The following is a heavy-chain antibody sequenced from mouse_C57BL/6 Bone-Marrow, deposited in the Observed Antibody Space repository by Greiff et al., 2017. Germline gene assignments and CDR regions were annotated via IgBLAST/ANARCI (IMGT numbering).Heavy chain of an antibody. V-gene: IGHV1-50*01. CDR2: IDPSDSYT. Sequence: QVQLQQPGAELVKPGASVKLSCKASGYTFTSYWMQWVKQRPGQGLEWIGEIDPSDSYTNYNQKFKGKATLTVDKSSSTAYMQLSSLTSEDSAVYYCARSAMDYWGQGTSVTVSS. CDR1: GYTFTSYW. CDR3: ARSAMDY. J-gene: IGHJ4*01.